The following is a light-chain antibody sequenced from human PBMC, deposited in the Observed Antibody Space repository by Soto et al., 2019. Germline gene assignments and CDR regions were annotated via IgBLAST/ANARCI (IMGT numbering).Light chain of an antibody. J-gene: IGKJ1*01. CDR2: SAS. CDR1: QSVSSK. Sequence: LVLTQSPATLSVSPWEGATLSCRASQSVSSKLAWYQQKPGQAPRLLIYSASTRATGIPARFSGSGSGTGFTLTISSLQSEDFAVYYCQQYNNWWTFGQGTKVDIK. V-gene: IGKV3-15*01. CDR3: QQYNNWWT.